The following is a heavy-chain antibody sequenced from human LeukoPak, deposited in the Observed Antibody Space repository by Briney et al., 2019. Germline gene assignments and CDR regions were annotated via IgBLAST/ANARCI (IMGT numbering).Heavy chain of an antibody. CDR1: GYTFTGYY. CDR2: INPNSGGT. V-gene: IGHV1-2*02. Sequence: GTSVKVSCKASGYTFTGYYMHWVRQAPGQGLEWMGWINPNSGGTNYARKFQGRVTMTRDTSISTAYMELSRLRSDDTAVYYCARGGGWAYCSSTSCLFLHYWGQGTLVTVSS. D-gene: IGHD2-2*01. CDR3: ARGGGWAYCSSTSCLFLHY. J-gene: IGHJ4*02.